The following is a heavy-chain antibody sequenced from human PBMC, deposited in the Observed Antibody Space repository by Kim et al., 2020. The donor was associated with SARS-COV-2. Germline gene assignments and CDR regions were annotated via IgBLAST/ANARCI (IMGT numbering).Heavy chain of an antibody. CDR1: GFTFSSYE. D-gene: IGHD5-18*01. V-gene: IGHV3-48*03. J-gene: IGHJ5*02. CDR3: ARGDTAMVTISFDP. CDR2: ISSSGSTI. Sequence: GGSLRLSCAASGFTFSSYEMNWVRQAPGKGLEWVSYISSSGSTIYYADSVKGRFTISRDNAKNSLYLQMNSLRAEDTAVYYCARGDTAMVTISFDPWGQGTLVTVSS.